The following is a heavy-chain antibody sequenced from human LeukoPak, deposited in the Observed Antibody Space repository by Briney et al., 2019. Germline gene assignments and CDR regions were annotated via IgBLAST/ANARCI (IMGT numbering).Heavy chain of an antibody. CDR3: AREVGAAAGTGFDY. D-gene: IGHD6-13*01. CDR1: GFTVSSKY. V-gene: IGHV3-66*02. Sequence: PGGSLRLSCAASGFTVSSKYMSWVRQAPGKGLEWVSVIYSGGSTYYADSVKGRFTISRDNSKNTLYLEMNSLRAEDTAVYYCAREVGAAAGTGFDYWGQGTLVTVSS. CDR2: IYSGGST. J-gene: IGHJ4*02.